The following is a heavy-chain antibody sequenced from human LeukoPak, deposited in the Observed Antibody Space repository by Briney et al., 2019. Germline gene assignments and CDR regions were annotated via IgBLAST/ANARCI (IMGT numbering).Heavy chain of an antibody. J-gene: IGHJ4*02. D-gene: IGHD5-18*01. Sequence: SETLFLTCAVSGGSISSGGYSWSWIRQPPGKGLEWIGYIYHSGSTYYNPSLKSRVTISVDRSKNQFSLKLSSVTAADTAVYYCARRDTAMGSFDYWGQGTLVTVSS. CDR1: GGSISSGGYS. CDR3: ARRDTAMGSFDY. CDR2: IYHSGST. V-gene: IGHV4-30-2*01.